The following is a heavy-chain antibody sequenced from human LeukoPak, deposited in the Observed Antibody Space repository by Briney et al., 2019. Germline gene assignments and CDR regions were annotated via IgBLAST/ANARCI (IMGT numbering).Heavy chain of an antibody. J-gene: IGHJ4*02. CDR2: IYYSGST. Sequence: SETLSLTCTVSGGSISSYYWGWIRQPPGKGLEWIGSIYYSGSTYYNPSLKSRVTISVDTSKNQVSLKLNSVTAADTAVYYCATWGSSSWYYFGYWGQGTLVTVSS. CDR3: ATWGSSSWYYFGY. V-gene: IGHV4-39*07. CDR1: GGSISSYY. D-gene: IGHD6-13*01.